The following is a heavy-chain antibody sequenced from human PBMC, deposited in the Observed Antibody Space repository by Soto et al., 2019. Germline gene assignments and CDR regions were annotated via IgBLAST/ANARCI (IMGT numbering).Heavy chain of an antibody. Sequence: WGSLRLSCSASGFTFSSYAMSWVRQAPGKGLECVSTISGSGGTTYYADSVKGRFTISRDNSKNTLYLQMNSLRAEDTAVYYCARDLSYYYDSSGYGYWGQGTLVTVS. V-gene: IGHV3-23*01. J-gene: IGHJ4*02. CDR1: GFTFSSYA. CDR2: ISGSGGTT. CDR3: ARDLSYYYDSSGYGY. D-gene: IGHD3-22*01.